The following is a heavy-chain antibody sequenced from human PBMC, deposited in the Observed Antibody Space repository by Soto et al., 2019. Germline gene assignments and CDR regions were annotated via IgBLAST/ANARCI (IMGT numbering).Heavy chain of an antibody. Sequence: ASVKVSCKASGGTFSSYAISWVRQAPGQGLEWMGGIIPIFGTANYAQKFQGRVTITADESTSTAYMELSSLRSEDTAVYYCARGGGRCSSTSCSYYYYGMDVWGQGTTVTVSS. D-gene: IGHD2-2*01. CDR1: GGTFSSYA. CDR2: IIPIFGTA. CDR3: ARGGGRCSSTSCSYYYYGMDV. V-gene: IGHV1-69*13. J-gene: IGHJ6*02.